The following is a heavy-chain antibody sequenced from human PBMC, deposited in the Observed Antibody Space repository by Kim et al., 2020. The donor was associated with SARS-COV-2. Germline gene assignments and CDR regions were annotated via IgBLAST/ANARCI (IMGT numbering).Heavy chain of an antibody. V-gene: IGHV1-2*02. J-gene: IGHJ4*02. CDR1: GYTFTGYY. CDR2: INPNSGGT. CDR3: ATFWSRGHEYYFDY. Sequence: ASVKVSCKASGYTFTGYYMHWVRQAPGQGLEWMGWINPNSGGTNYAQKFQGRVTMTRDTSISTAYMELSRLRSDDTAVYYCATFWSRGHEYYFDYWGQGTLVTVSS. D-gene: IGHD3-3*01.